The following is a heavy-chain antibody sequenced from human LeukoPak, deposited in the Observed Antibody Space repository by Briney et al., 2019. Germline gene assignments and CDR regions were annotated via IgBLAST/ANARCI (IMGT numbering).Heavy chain of an antibody. Sequence: PGRSLRLSCAASGFIFSNSAMHWVRQAPGKGLEWVAVISYDGSNKYYADSVKGRFTISRNNSKSTLYLQMNSLRAEDTAVYYCAKDLLGSSSWYGVDPWGQGTLVTVSS. CDR3: AKDLLGSSSWYGVDP. CDR2: ISYDGSNK. CDR1: GFIFSNSA. D-gene: IGHD6-13*01. J-gene: IGHJ5*02. V-gene: IGHV3-30*18.